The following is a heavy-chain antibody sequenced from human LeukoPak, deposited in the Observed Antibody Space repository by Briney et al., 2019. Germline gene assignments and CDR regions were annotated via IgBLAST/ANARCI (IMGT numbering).Heavy chain of an antibody. V-gene: IGHV3-30*02. CDR1: RFSFSSYD. CDR2: IRSDGVNK. Sequence: GGSLRLSCAASRFSFSSYDMHWVRQAPGKVLEWVAFIRSDGVNKYYGDSVKGRFAISRDNSKNSVYLQMNSLGPEDSAVYYCVKDPRKLDLYDFDYWGQGTLVIVSS. CDR3: VKDPRKLDLYDFDY. J-gene: IGHJ4*02. D-gene: IGHD2-8*01.